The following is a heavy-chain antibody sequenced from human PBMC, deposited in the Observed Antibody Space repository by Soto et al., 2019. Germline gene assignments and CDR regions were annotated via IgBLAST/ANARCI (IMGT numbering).Heavy chain of an antibody. V-gene: IGHV5-51*01. CDR2: IYPGDFDT. D-gene: IGHD2-15*01. CDR3: ARTAYCSAGSCYRRGFDY. J-gene: IGHJ4*02. CDR1: GCSFINYW. Sequence: LGESHKISSKSSGCSFINYWIGWVRQMPGKGLEWMGIIYPGDFDTTYSPSFQGQVTISADKSISTAYLQWSSLKASDTAMYYCARTAYCSAGSCYRRGFDYWGQGTLVTVSS.